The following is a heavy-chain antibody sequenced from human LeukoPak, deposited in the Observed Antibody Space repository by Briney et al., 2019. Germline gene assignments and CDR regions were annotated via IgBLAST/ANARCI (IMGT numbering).Heavy chain of an antibody. CDR3: ARAMYSSSRTFDY. V-gene: IGHV3-66*02. Sequence: GGSLRLSCVASGFTVSSNYMSWVRQAPGKGLEWVSVIYSGGSTYYADSVKGRFTISRDNSKNTLYLQMNSLRAEDTAVYYCARAMYSSSRTFDYWGQGTLVTVSS. CDR2: IYSGGST. CDR1: GFTVSSNY. D-gene: IGHD6-13*01. J-gene: IGHJ4*02.